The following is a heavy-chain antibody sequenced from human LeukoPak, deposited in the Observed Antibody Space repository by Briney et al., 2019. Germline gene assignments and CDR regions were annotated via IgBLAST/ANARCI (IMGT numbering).Heavy chain of an antibody. Sequence: GGSLRLSCAASGFILETYWMSWVRQAPGKGLEWVATIKQDGSDKDYVDSVKGRFTISRDNAKNSLYLQMNSLRDEDTGVYYCARGDSQSKYRQFDSWGQGSLVIVSS. J-gene: IGHJ4*02. D-gene: IGHD3-16*02. V-gene: IGHV3-7*04. CDR2: IKQDGSDK. CDR3: ARGDSQSKYRQFDS. CDR1: GFILETYW.